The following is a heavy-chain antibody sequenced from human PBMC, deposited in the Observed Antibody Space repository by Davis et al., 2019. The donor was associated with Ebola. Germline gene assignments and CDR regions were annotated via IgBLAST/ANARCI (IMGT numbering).Heavy chain of an antibody. CDR2: INHSGST. CDR3: ARVGVVPAAIRQTNYYYYYGMDV. Sequence: SETLSLTCAVSGGSISSGVYSWSWIRQPPGKGLEWIGEINHSGSTNYNPSLKSRVTISVDTSKNQFSLKLSSVTAADTAVYYCARVGVVPAAIRQTNYYYYYGMDVWGQGTTVTVSS. V-gene: IGHV4-34*01. D-gene: IGHD2-2*02. CDR1: GGSISSGVYS. J-gene: IGHJ6*02.